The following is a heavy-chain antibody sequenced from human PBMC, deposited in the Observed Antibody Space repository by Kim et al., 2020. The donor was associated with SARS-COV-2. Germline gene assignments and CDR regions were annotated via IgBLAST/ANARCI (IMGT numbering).Heavy chain of an antibody. V-gene: IGHV3-23*01. Sequence: DSGKDTFTISRNNSKDTRYLQMNSLRAEDTAVYYCAKDPRSGGYSYGIDYWGQGTLVTVSS. D-gene: IGHD5-18*01. CDR3: AKDPRSGGYSYGIDY. J-gene: IGHJ4*02.